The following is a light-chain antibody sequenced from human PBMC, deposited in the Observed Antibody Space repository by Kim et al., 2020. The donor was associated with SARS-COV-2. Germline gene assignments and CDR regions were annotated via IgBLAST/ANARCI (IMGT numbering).Light chain of an antibody. CDR2: GAS. J-gene: IGKJ2*01. CDR1: QSVSSD. CDR3: QHYNNWPQT. V-gene: IGKV3-15*01. Sequence: IVMTQSPATLSVSPGERATLSCRASQSVSSDLAWYQQRPGQAPRLLMYGASTRATGIPARFSGSGSGTEFTLTISSLQSEDIAVYYCQHYNNWPQTFGQGTKLEIK.